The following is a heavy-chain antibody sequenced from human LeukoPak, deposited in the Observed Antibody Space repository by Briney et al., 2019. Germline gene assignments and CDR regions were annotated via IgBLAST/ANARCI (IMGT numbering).Heavy chain of an antibody. V-gene: IGHV3-30-3*01. D-gene: IGHD4-17*01. CDR1: GFTFSSYA. CDR2: ISYDGSNK. J-gene: IGHJ4*02. Sequence: GGSLRLSCAASGFTFSSYAMHWVRQAPGKGLEWVAVISYDGSNKYYADSVKGRFTISRDNSKNTLYLQMNSLRAEDTAVYYCARVRYYLDSWGQGTLVTVSS. CDR3: ARVRYYLDS.